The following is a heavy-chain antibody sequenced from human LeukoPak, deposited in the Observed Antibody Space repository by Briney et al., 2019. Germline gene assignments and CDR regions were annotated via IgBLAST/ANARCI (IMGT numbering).Heavy chain of an antibody. CDR1: GGTFSSYA. J-gene: IGHJ3*02. CDR3: ARGIRVALDAFDI. CDR2: IIPIFGTA. V-gene: IGHV1-69*05. Sequence: ASVKVSCKASGGTFSSYAISWVRQAPGQGLEWMGGIIPIFGTANYAQKFQGRVTITTGESTSTAYMELSSLRSEDTAVYYCARGIRVALDAFDIWGQGTMVTVSS. D-gene: IGHD2-15*01.